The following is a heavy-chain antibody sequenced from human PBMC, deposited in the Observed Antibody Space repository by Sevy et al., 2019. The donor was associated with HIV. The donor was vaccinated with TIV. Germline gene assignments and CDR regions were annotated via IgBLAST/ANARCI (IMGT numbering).Heavy chain of an antibody. CDR2: INSEGGFT. J-gene: IGHJ6*02. V-gene: IGHV3-74*01. D-gene: IGHD3-16*01. Sequence: GGSMRLSCAASGFTFSNYWMHWVRQVPGKGLAWVARINSEGGFTSYADVVKGRFTISRDNANNTLHLRMKSLTAEDTAVYYCVRDQYYYGMDVWGQGTTVTVSS. CDR1: GFTFSNYW. CDR3: VRDQYYYGMDV.